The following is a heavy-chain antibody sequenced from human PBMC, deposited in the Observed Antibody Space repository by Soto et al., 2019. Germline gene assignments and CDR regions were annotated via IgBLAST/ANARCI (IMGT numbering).Heavy chain of an antibody. CDR1: GFTFSSYA. CDR2: ISGSGGST. V-gene: IGHV3-23*01. D-gene: IGHD2-2*01. J-gene: IGHJ6*02. CDR3: AREAPYCTSATCPKFYDMDV. Sequence: EVQLLESGGGLVQPGGSLRLSCAASGFTFSSYAMSWVRQAPGKGLEWVSAISGSGGSTYYADSVKGRFTISRDNSKNTLYLQMNSLRAEDTAVYYCAREAPYCTSATCPKFYDMDVWGQGTTVTVAS.